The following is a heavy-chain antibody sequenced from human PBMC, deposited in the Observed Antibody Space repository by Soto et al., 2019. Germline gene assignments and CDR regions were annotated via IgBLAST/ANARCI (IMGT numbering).Heavy chain of an antibody. CDR3: AKSPGGGDRLFAVVDY. Sequence: EVQLLESGGGLVQPGGSLRLSCAASGFTFSSYAMSWVRQAPGKGLEWVSAISGSGGSTYYADSVKGRFTISRDNSKHTLYLQMNSLRAEDTAVYYCAKSPGGGDRLFAVVDYWGQGTLVTVSS. CDR2: ISGSGGST. D-gene: IGHD2-21*01. V-gene: IGHV3-23*01. J-gene: IGHJ4*02. CDR1: GFTFSSYA.